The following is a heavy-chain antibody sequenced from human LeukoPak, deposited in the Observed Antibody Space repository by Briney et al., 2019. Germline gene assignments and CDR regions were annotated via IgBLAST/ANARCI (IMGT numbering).Heavy chain of an antibody. D-gene: IGHD2-15*01. CDR1: GFTFSSYG. V-gene: IGHV3-30*02. CDR2: IRYDGSNK. CDR3: ARARKEGYCSGGSCYRYYYYGMDV. Sequence: GGSLRLSCAASGFTFSSYGMHWVRQAPGKGLEWVAFIRYDGSNKYYADSVKGRFTISRDNSKNTLYLQMNSLRAEDTAVYYCARARKEGYCSGGSCYRYYYYGMDVWGQGTTVTVSS. J-gene: IGHJ6*02.